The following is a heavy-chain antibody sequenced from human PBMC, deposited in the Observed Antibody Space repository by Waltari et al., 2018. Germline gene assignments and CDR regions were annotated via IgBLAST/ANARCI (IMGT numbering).Heavy chain of an antibody. CDR3: AKWRERAVTTPGY. J-gene: IGHJ4*02. CDR1: GYTFTSYG. CDR2: ISAYNGNT. V-gene: IGHV1-18*01. Sequence: QVQLVQSGAEVKKPGASVKVSCKASGYTFTSYGISWVRQAPGLGLEWMGWISAYNGNTNWGQKLQGRVTMTTDTSTSTAYMELRRLRSDDTAAYYCAKWRERAVTTPGYWGQGTLVTVSS. D-gene: IGHD4-17*01.